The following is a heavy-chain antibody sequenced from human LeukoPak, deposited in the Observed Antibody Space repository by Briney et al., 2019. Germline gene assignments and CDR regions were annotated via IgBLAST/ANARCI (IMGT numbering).Heavy chain of an antibody. CDR1: GYTFTHHG. CDR3: ARDPTNTSGRYAYFDY. Sequence: GASVRVSCKASGYTFTHHGITWVRQAPGQGLEWMGWISGYNGDTHYAQNFRGRVTLATDTSTSTAYMELRSLRSDDTAVYYCARDPTNTSGRYAYFDYWGQGTLVTVSS. CDR2: ISGYNGDT. V-gene: IGHV1-18*01. D-gene: IGHD6-19*01. J-gene: IGHJ4*02.